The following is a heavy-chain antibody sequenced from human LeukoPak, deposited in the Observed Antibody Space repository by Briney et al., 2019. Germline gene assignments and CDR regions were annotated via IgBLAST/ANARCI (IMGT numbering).Heavy chain of an antibody. Sequence: PGASLRLSCAASGFTFSSYAMSWVRQAPGKGLEWVSAISGSGGSTYYADSVKCRFTISRDNSKNTLYLQMNSLRAEDTAVYYCAKPSLMGGGDCYSYWGQGTLVTVSS. CDR1: GFTFSSYA. CDR2: ISGSGGST. J-gene: IGHJ4*02. V-gene: IGHV3-23*01. CDR3: AKPSLMGGGDCYSY. D-gene: IGHD2-21*02.